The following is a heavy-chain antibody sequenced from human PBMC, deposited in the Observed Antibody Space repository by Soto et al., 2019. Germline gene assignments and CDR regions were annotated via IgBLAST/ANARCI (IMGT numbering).Heavy chain of an antibody. V-gene: IGHV3-48*03. D-gene: IGHD1-26*01. CDR2: ISSSGSTI. Sequence: PGGSLRLSCAASGFTFSSYEMNWVRQAPGKGLEWVSYISSSGSTIYYADSVKGRFTISRDNAKNSLYLQMKSLRAEDTAVYYCARWELLRWGYFDYWGQGTLVTVSS. J-gene: IGHJ4*02. CDR3: ARWELLRWGYFDY. CDR1: GFTFSSYE.